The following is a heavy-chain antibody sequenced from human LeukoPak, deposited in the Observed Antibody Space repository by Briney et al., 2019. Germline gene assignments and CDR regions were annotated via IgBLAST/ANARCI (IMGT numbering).Heavy chain of an antibody. J-gene: IGHJ4*02. D-gene: IGHD5-18*01. CDR3: ARCRGYSYGPYSSSLDY. Sequence: GASVKVSCKASGGTFSSYAISWVRQAPGQGLEWMGGIIPIFGTANYAQKFQGRVTITTDESTSTAYMELSSLRSDDTAVYYCARCRGYSYGPYSSSLDYWGQRTLVTVSS. CDR1: GGTFSSYA. CDR2: IIPIFGTA. V-gene: IGHV1-69*05.